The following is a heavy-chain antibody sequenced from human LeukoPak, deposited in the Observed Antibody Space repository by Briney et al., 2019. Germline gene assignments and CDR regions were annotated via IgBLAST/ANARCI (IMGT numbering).Heavy chain of an antibody. CDR2: IKHSGST. CDR3: ARVGNPLVTVFAWFDP. J-gene: IGHJ5*02. V-gene: IGHV4-34*01. Sequence: SETLSLTCAVYGGSFSDYYWTWIRQPPGKGLEWIGEIKHSGSTNYNPSLKSRVTISIDTSKNQFSLKLSSVTAADTAVYYCARVGNPLVTVFAWFDPWGQGTLVTVSS. D-gene: IGHD3-3*01. CDR1: GGSFSDYY.